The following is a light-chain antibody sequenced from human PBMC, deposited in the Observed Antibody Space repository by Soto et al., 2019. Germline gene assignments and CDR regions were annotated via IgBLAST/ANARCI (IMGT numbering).Light chain of an antibody. Sequence: NFMLTQPHSVSESPGKTVTISCTRGIGGIANNYVQWYQQRPGSAPTTVIYENKLRPSGGPGRFSGSTDGSSNSASLTIAGLQTEDEADYYCQSYDADFVIFGGGTKLTVL. J-gene: IGLJ2*01. CDR3: QSYDADFVI. CDR2: ENK. V-gene: IGLV6-57*04. CDR1: IGGIANNY.